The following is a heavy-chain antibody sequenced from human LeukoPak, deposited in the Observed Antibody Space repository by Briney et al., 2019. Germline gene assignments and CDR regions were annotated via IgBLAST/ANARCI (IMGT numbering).Heavy chain of an antibody. D-gene: IGHD2-21*02. Sequence: PGGSLRLSCAASGFTFSSYSMNWVRQAPGKGLEWVSYISSSSSTIYYADSVKGRFTISRDNAKNSLYLQMNSLRAEDTAVYLCARLLVTAIYEWFDPWGQGTLVTVSS. CDR1: GFTFSSYS. J-gene: IGHJ5*02. CDR3: ARLLVTAIYEWFDP. CDR2: ISSSSSTI. V-gene: IGHV3-48*01.